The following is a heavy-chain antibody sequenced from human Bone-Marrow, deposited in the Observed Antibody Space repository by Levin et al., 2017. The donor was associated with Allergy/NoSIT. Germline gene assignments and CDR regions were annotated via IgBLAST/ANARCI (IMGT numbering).Heavy chain of an antibody. J-gene: IGHJ4*02. CDR2: ISSDGNST. CDR3: ASRGFSH. CDR1: GFTFSKFW. V-gene: IGHV3-74*01. Sequence: SCVASGFTFSKFWMHWVRHVPGKGLEWVARISSDGNSTNYANSVKGRFTVSRDNAKNTLYLQLSSLRAEDTAIYYCASRGFSHWGQGTLITVSS. D-gene: IGHD5-12*01.